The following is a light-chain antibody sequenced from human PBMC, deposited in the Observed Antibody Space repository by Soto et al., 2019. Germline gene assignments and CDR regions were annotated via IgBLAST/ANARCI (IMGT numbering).Light chain of an antibody. V-gene: IGLV2-14*01. CDR2: EVS. CDR3: SSYTSSSTRV. CDR1: SSDIGGYNY. J-gene: IGLJ1*01. Sequence: QSALTQPASVSGSPGQSITISCTGTSSDIGGYNYVSWYQQHPGKAPKLMIFEVSNRPSGVSHRFSGSKSGNTASLTISGLQADDEADYYCSSYTSSSTRVFGTGTKLTVL.